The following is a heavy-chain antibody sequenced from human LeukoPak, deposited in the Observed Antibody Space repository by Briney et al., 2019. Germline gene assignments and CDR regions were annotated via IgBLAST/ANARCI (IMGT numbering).Heavy chain of an antibody. Sequence: GGSLRLSCSASGFTFSSSWMNWVRQAPGKGLEWVANIKKDGSEKNYVDSVKGRFTISRDNAKNSLYLQMNSLRAEDTAVYYCAKVGYGDYLHWGQGTLVTVSS. J-gene: IGHJ4*02. CDR2: IKKDGSEK. V-gene: IGHV3-7*03. CDR3: AKVGYGDYLH. CDR1: GFTFSSSW. D-gene: IGHD4-17*01.